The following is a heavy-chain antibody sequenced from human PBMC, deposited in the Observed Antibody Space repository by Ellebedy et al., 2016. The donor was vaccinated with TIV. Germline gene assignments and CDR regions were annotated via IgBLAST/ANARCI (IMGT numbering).Heavy chain of an antibody. D-gene: IGHD1-14*01. CDR3: VRGRSGTYIHHAFDY. Sequence: GESLKISCAASGFTFSSFAMTWVRQAPGKGLEWVSTISSTGSRTYYADSVEGRFIISRDNSKKTLYLQMNSLRAEDTAIYYCVRGRSGTYIHHAFDYWGQGTLVTVSS. J-gene: IGHJ4*02. CDR1: GFTFSSFA. V-gene: IGHV3-23*01. CDR2: ISSTGSRT.